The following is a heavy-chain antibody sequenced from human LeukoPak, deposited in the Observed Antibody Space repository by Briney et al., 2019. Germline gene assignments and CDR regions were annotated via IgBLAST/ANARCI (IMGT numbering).Heavy chain of an antibody. CDR3: AKEEAAVAARALGY. D-gene: IGHD6-6*01. CDR1: GFTFDDYA. V-gene: IGHV3-9*01. Sequence: GGSLRLSCAASGFTFDDYAMHWVRQAPGKGLEWVSGISWNSGSIGYADSVKGRFTISRDNAKNSLYLQMNSLRAEDTALYYCAKEEAAVAARALGYWGQGTLVTVSS. J-gene: IGHJ4*02. CDR2: ISWNSGSI.